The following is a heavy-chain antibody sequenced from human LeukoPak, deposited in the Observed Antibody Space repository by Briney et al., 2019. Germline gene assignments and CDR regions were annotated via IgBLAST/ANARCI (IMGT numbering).Heavy chain of an antibody. Sequence: PSETLSLTCAVSGDSINPYYWSWIRQPPGKGLEWIGYIYYSGNTNYNPSLKSRVIISADTSKNQYSLRLSSVTAADTAVYYCARAPLGTPYSSSSAWFDPWGQGTLVTVSS. D-gene: IGHD6-6*01. V-gene: IGHV4-59*01. CDR2: IYYSGNT. J-gene: IGHJ5*02. CDR3: ARAPLGTPYSSSSAWFDP. CDR1: GDSINPYY.